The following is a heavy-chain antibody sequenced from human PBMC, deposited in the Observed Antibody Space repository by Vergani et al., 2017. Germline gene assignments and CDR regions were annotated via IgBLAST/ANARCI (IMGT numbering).Heavy chain of an antibody. D-gene: IGHD3-10*01. CDR2: INPNSGGT. CDR3: ARTENYGSGSYYNALLYMDV. V-gene: IGHV1-2*02. Sequence: QVQLVQSGAEVKKLGASVKVSCKASGYTFTGYYMHWVRQAPGQGLEWMGWINPNSGGTNYAQKFQGRVTMTRDTSISTAYMELSRLRSDDTAVYYCARTENYGSGSYYNALLYMDVWGKXP. J-gene: IGHJ6*03. CDR1: GYTFTGYY.